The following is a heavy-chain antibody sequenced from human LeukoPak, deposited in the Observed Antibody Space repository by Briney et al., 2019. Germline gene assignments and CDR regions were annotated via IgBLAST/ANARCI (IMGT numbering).Heavy chain of an antibody. Sequence: SVKVSCKASGGTFSSYAISWMRQAPGQGLEWVGRIIPILGIANYAQKFQGRVTITAKKTTSTAYMELSSLRSEDTAVYYCARRVVPAANFDYWGQGTLVTVSS. V-gene: IGHV1-69*04. CDR1: GGTFSSYA. CDR2: IIPILGIA. CDR3: ARRVVPAANFDY. D-gene: IGHD2-2*01. J-gene: IGHJ4*02.